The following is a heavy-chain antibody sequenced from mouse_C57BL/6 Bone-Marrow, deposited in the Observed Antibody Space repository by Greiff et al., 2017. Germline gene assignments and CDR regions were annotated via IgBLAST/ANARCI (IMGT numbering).Heavy chain of an antibody. CDR2: INPYNGGT. J-gene: IGHJ4*01. D-gene: IGHD2-1*01. CDR3: ARLGYGNYVRVDY. CDR1: GYTFTDYY. Sequence: EVQLQQSGPVLVKPGASVKMSCKASGYTFTDYYMNWVKQSHGKSLEWIGVINPYNGGTSYNQKFKGKATFTVDKSSSTAYMELNSLPSEDSAVYYCARLGYGNYVRVDYWGQGTSVTVSS. V-gene: IGHV1-19*01.